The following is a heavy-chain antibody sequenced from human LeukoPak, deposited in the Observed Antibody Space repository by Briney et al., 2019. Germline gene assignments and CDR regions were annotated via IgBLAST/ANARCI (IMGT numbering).Heavy chain of an antibody. J-gene: IGHJ6*02. CDR2: IWYDGSNK. Sequence: GSLRLPCAASGFMFSSYGMHWVRQAPGKGLEWVAVIWYDGSNKYYADSVKGRFTISRDNSKNTLYLQMNSLRAEDTAVYYCAREFGLVVPAAMPTYYYYGMDVWGQGTTVTVSS. CDR3: AREFGLVVPAAMPTYYYYGMDV. V-gene: IGHV3-33*08. CDR1: GFMFSSYG. D-gene: IGHD2-2*01.